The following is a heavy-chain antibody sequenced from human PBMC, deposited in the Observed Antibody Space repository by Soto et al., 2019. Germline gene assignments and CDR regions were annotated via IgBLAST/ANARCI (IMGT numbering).Heavy chain of an antibody. CDR1: GFTFSSYA. V-gene: IGHV3-30-3*01. Sequence: ESGGGVVQPGRSLRLSCAASGFTFSSYAMHWVRQAPGKGLEWVAVISYDGSNKYYADSVKGRFTISRDNSKNTLYLQMNSLRAEDTAVYYCASWEVAGIAFDIWGQGTMVTVSS. D-gene: IGHD6-19*01. CDR2: ISYDGSNK. J-gene: IGHJ3*02. CDR3: ASWEVAGIAFDI.